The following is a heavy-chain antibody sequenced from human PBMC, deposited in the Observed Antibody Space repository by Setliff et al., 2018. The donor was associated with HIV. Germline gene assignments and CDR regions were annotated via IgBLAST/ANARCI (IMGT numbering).Heavy chain of an antibody. CDR2: ISAYNGNT. Sequence: ASVKVSCKASGYIFISYGFSWVRQAPGQGLEWMGWISAYNGNTNYAQKLQGRVTMTTDTSTSTAYMELRNLRSEDTGMYYCARSSRANEAFDVWGQGTMVTVSS. CDR1: GYIFISYG. V-gene: IGHV1-18*01. CDR3: ARSSRANEAFDV. J-gene: IGHJ3*01.